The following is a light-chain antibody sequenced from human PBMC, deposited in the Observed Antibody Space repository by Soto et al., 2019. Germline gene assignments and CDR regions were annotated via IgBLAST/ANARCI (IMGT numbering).Light chain of an antibody. CDR3: QHSGDFRWT. CDR2: GAS. J-gene: IGKJ1*01. Sequence: EIVLTQSPGTLSLSPGESATLSCRASQSVGRNYLAWFQHKPDQAPRRLIYGASSRATGIPDRFSGRGFGTDFTLTISRLEPEDFAVYYCQHSGDFRWTFGQGTKVEVK. V-gene: IGKV3-20*01. CDR1: QSVGRNY.